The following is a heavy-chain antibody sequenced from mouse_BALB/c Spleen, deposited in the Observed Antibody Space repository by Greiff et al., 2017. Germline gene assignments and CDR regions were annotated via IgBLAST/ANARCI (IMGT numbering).Heavy chain of an antibody. V-gene: IGHV14-3*02. J-gene: IGHJ2*01. D-gene: IGHD2-4*01. CDR2: IDPANGNT. Sequence: VQLQQSGAELVKPVASVKLSCTASGFNIKDTYMHWVKQRPEQGLEWIGRIDPANGNTKYDPKFQGKATITADTSSNTAYLQLSSLTSEDTAVYYCARGITTVFDYWGQGTTLTVSS. CDR1: GFNIKDTY. CDR3: ARGITTVFDY.